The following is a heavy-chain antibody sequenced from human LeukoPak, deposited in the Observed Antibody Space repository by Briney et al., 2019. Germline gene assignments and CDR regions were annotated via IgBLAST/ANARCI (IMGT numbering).Heavy chain of an antibody. V-gene: IGHV3-30*14. CDR1: GFTFSSYA. Sequence: PGGSLRLSCAASGFTFSSYAMHWVRQAPGKGLEWVAVISYDGSNKYYAESVKGRFTISRDNSKNTLYLQMNSLRAEDTAVYYCARDRWYCSSTSCSTYDYWGQGTLVTVSS. D-gene: IGHD2-2*02. CDR2: ISYDGSNK. CDR3: ARDRWYCSSTSCSTYDY. J-gene: IGHJ4*02.